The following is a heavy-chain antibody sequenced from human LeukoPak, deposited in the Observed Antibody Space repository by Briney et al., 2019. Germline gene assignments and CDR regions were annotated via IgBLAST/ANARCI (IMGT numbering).Heavy chain of an antibody. J-gene: IGHJ5*02. CDR3: AKGHHTVVYFSWFDP. V-gene: IGHV3-23*01. CDR2: ISGSGGST. CDR1: GFTLSSYA. Sequence: GVSLRLSCAASGFTLSSYAMSWVRQAPGKGLEWVSAISGSGGSTYYADSVKGRFTISRDNSKNTLYLQMNSLRAEDTAVYYCAKGHHTVVYFSWFDPWGQGTLVTVSS. D-gene: IGHD2-8*02.